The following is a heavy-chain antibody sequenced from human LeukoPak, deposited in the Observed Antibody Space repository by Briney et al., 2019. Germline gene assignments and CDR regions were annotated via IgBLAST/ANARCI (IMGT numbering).Heavy chain of an antibody. CDR3: ARTLSTPYYVDYFDY. CDR2: IDWDDDK. V-gene: IGHV2-70*04. D-gene: IGHD3-10*02. J-gene: IGHJ4*01. Sequence: SGPALVKPTQTLTLTCTFSGFSLSTSGMRASWIRQPPGKALEWLARIDWDDDKFYSTSLKTRLTISKDTSKNQVVLTMTNMAPVDTASYYCARTLSTPYYVDYFDYWGQGTLVTVSS. CDR1: GFSLSTSGMR.